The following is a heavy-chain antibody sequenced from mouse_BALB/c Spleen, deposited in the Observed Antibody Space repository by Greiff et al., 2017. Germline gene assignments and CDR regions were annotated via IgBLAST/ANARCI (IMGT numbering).Heavy chain of an antibody. D-gene: IGHD1-1*01. CDR2: ISNGGGST. CDR1: GFTFSSYT. CDR3: ARHPSYYGSSYDYAMDY. J-gene: IGHJ4*01. V-gene: IGHV5-12-2*01. Sequence: EVKVVESGGGLVQPGGSLKLSCAASGFTFSSYTMSWVRQTPEKRLEWVAYISNGGGSTYYPDTVKGRFTISRDNAKNTLYLQMSSLKSEDTAMYYCARHPSYYGSSYDYAMDYWGQGTSVTVSS.